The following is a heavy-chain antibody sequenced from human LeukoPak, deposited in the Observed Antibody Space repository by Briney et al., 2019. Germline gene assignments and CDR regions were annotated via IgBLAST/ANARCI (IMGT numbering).Heavy chain of an antibody. CDR1: GFTYNAYW. CDR2: VDNDGRGT. Sequence: GGSLRLSCSASGFTYNAYWMHWVRQAPGKGLVWVSYVDNDGRGTAYVDSVKGRFTISRDNAKNTVYLQMNSLRVDDAAVYYCARDGSGSIDLDHWGQGTLVTVSS. J-gene: IGHJ4*02. D-gene: IGHD3-3*01. CDR3: ARDGSGSIDLDH. V-gene: IGHV3-74*01.